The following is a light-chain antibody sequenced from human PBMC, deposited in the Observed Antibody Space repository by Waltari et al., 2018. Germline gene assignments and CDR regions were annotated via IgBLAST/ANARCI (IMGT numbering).Light chain of an antibody. CDR3: QHYVRLPAT. V-gene: IGKV3-20*01. J-gene: IGKJ1*01. Sequence: EIMLTQSPGTLSLSPGERATLSCRASQSISRSLAWYQHKPGKAPRLLIYGASSRATGIPDRFSGSGSGTDFSLTISRLQPEDFAVYYCQHYVRLPATFGQGTKVDIK. CDR2: GAS. CDR1: QSISRS.